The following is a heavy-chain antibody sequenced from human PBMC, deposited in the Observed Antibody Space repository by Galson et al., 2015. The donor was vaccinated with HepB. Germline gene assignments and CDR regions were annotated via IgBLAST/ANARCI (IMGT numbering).Heavy chain of an antibody. CDR1: GDSVSSNSAA. CDR3: ARGGYDYVWGSYRPFDY. J-gene: IGHJ4*02. Sequence: CAISGDSVSSNSAAWNWIRQSPSRGLEWLGRTYYRSKWYNDYAVSVKSRITINPDTSKNQFSLQLNSVTPEDTAVYYCARGGYDYVWGSYRPFDYWGQGTLVTVSS. CDR2: TYYRSKWYN. D-gene: IGHD3-16*02. V-gene: IGHV6-1*01.